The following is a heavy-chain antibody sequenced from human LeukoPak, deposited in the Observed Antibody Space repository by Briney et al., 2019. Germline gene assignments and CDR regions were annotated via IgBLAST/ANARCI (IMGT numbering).Heavy chain of an antibody. CDR1: GDSVSSNSAT. CDR3: ARAPHGSGCDF. V-gene: IGHV6-1*01. D-gene: IGHD6-19*01. J-gene: IGHJ4*02. CDR2: TYFRSKWFN. Sequence: SQTLSLTCDVSGDSVSSNSATWIWIRQSPSRGLEWLGRTYFRSKWFNDYAVSLKGRIAVTPDTSKNRFSLQLDSVTPEDTAIYYCARAPHGSGCDFWGQGTLVTVSS.